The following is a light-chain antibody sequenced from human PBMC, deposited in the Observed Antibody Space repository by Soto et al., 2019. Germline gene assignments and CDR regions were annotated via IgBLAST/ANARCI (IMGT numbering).Light chain of an antibody. CDR3: QHADSFPLIT. CDR2: AAS. CDR1: EDISTW. Sequence: IQMTQSPSSVSASVGDRVTITCRSSEDISTWLAWYQQKPGKAPKLLIYAASSLQSGVPSRFSGRGSGTDFTLTISSLQPEDFATYYCQHADSFPLITFGQVTRLDI. J-gene: IGKJ5*01. V-gene: IGKV1-12*01.